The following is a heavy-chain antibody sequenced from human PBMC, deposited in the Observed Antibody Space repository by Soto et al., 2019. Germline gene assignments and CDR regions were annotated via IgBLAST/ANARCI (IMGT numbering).Heavy chain of an antibody. CDR2: FYYSGST. J-gene: IGHJ6*02. Sequence: SETLSLTCTVSGGSISSYYWSWIRQPPGKGLEWIGYFYYSGSTNYNPSLKSRVTISVDTSKNQFSLKLSSVTAADTAVYYCAREFSTVTNYGMDVWGQGSTVTGSS. V-gene: IGHV4-59*01. CDR1: GGSISSYY. CDR3: AREFSTVTNYGMDV. D-gene: IGHD4-17*01.